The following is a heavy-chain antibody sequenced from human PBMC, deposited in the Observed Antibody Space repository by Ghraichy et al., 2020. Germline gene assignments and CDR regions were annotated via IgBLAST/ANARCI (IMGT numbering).Heavy chain of an antibody. CDR1: GGSISSGGYS. Sequence: SLNISCAVSGGSISSGGYSWSWIRQPPGKGLEWIGYIYYSGSTYYNPSLKSRVTISVDTSKNQFSLKLSSVTAADTAVYYCARGEDYYGSGRANWFDPWGQGTLVTVSS. V-gene: IGHV4-30-4*07. CDR3: ARGEDYYGSGRANWFDP. CDR2: IYYSGST. D-gene: IGHD3-10*01. J-gene: IGHJ5*02.